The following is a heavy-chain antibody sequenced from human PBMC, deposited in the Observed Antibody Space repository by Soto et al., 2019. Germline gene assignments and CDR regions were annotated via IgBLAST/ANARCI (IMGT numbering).Heavy chain of an antibody. CDR2: INAGNGNT. CDR1: GYTFTSYA. J-gene: IGHJ4*02. D-gene: IGHD2-2*01. V-gene: IGHV1-3*01. CDR3: ARDVDCSSTSCLDY. Sequence: ASVKVSCKASGYTFTSYAMHWVRQAPGQRLEWMGWINAGNGNTKYSQKFQGRVTITRDTSASTAYMELSSLRSEDTAVYYCARDVDCSSTSCLDYWGQGTLVTSPQ.